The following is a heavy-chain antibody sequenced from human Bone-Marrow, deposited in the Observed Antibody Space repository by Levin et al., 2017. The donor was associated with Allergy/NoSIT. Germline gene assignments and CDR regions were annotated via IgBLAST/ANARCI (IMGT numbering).Heavy chain of an antibody. J-gene: IGHJ6*02. CDR3: ASWAMYHYDRSAFAYFYYAMDV. CDR2: ISAGGNYI. D-gene: IGHD3-22*01. Sequence: NPGGSLRLSCAASGILFSSYDMNWVRQAPGKGLEWVSSISAGGNYIYYADSVKGRFTISRDNAKNSLFLQMNSLRAEDTAVYYCASWAMYHYDRSAFAYFYYAMDVWGQGTTVTVSS. V-gene: IGHV3-21*01. CDR1: GILFSSYD.